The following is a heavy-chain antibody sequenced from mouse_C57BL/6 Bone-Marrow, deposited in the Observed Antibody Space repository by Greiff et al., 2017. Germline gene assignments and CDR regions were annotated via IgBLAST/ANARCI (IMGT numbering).Heavy chain of an antibody. CDR3: AIDRWLRFAY. V-gene: IGHV5-4*01. CDR2: ISDGGSYT. D-gene: IGHD2-2*01. J-gene: IGHJ3*01. Sequence: EVQGVESGGGLVKPGGSLKLSCAASGFTFSSYAMSWVRQTPEKRLEWVATISDGGSYTYYPDNVKGRFTISRDNAKNNLYLQMSHLKSEDTAMYYCAIDRWLRFAYWGQGTLDTVSA. CDR1: GFTFSSYA.